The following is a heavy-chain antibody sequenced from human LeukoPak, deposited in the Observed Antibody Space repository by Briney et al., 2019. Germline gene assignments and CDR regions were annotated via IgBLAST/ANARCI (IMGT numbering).Heavy chain of an antibody. CDR3: VRDWGYDSSGYWQKYFDS. Sequence: GGSLRLSCAASGFTFSTYWMHWVRQAPGKGLMWVSRIDREGDTKNYADSVKGRFTISRDNAKNTLHLQMNSLRAEDTAVYYCVRDWGYDSSGYWQKYFDSWGQGTLVTVSS. V-gene: IGHV3-74*01. CDR2: IDREGDTK. CDR1: GFTFSTYW. D-gene: IGHD3-22*01. J-gene: IGHJ4*02.